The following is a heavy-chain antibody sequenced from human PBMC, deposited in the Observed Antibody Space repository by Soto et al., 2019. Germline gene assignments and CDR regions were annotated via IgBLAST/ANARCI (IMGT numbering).Heavy chain of an antibody. CDR2: IIPIFGTA. V-gene: IGHV1-69*12. D-gene: IGHD3-3*02. Sequence: QVQLVQSGAEVKKPGSSVKVSCKASGGTFSSYAISWVRQAPGQGLEWMGGIIPIFGTANYAQKFQGRVTITADESTSKAYMELSSLRSEDRAVYYCARARDPFLEWLPFDDWGQGTLVTVSS. CDR3: ARARDPFLEWLPFDD. J-gene: IGHJ4*02. CDR1: GGTFSSYA.